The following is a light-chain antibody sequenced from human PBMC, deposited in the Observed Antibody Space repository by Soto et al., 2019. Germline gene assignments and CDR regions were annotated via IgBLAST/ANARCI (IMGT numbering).Light chain of an antibody. CDR3: QAWDSRTDVV. J-gene: IGLJ2*01. Sequence: SYELTQPPSVSVSPGQTASITCSGDKLGDKYACWYQQKPGQSPVLVIYQDSKRPSGITERFSGSNSGNTATLTISGTQAMDEADYYCQAWDSRTDVVFCGGTQLTVL. CDR2: QDS. CDR1: KLGDKY. V-gene: IGLV3-1*01.